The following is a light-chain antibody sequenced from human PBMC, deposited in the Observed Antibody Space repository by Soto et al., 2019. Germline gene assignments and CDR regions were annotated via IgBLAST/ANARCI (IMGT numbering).Light chain of an antibody. CDR1: QSVTSY. Sequence: EIVLTQSPATLSLSPGERATLSCRASQSVTSYLAWYQHKPGQAPRLLIYDASNRATGIPARFSGSGSGTDFTLTISSLEPEDFAVYYCQQRGSWPRTFGQGTKVEI. J-gene: IGKJ1*01. CDR2: DAS. CDR3: QQRGSWPRT. V-gene: IGKV3-11*01.